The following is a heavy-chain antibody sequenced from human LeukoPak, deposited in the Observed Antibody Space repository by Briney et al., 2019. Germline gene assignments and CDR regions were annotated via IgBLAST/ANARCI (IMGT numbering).Heavy chain of an antibody. Sequence: SETLSLTCTVSGYFISSGYYWGWIRQPPWKGLEWIGSMYHSGSTYYNPSLKSRVIISGDTSKNQFSLKLSSVTAADTAVYYCARGRKYTSGYRVTELGSGYSDYWGQGTLVTVSS. CDR3: ARGRKYTSGYRVTELGSGYSDY. J-gene: IGHJ4*02. CDR2: MYHSGST. V-gene: IGHV4-38-2*02. CDR1: GYFISSGYY. D-gene: IGHD5-18*01.